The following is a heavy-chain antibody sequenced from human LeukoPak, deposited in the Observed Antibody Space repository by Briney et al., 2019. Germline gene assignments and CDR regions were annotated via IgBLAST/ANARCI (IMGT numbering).Heavy chain of an antibody. CDR2: IYDSGTA. V-gene: IGHV4-59*08. CDR1: GGSISGHY. CDR3: ARKNFYPYWYFDV. J-gene: IGHJ2*01. D-gene: IGHD3-3*01. Sequence: PSETLSLTCTVSGGSISGHYWNWIRRSPEKGLEWIGYIYDSGTANYNPSLKSRVAISIDTSKNQFSLSLNSLTAADTAIYFCARKNFYPYWYFDVWGRGTLVTVSS.